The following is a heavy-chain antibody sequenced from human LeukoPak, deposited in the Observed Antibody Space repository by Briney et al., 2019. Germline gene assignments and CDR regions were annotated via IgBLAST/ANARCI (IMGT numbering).Heavy chain of an antibody. CDR3: ARDSVTTGYYFEY. CDR2: ISYDGNNR. V-gene: IGHV3-30-3*01. J-gene: IGHJ4*02. Sequence: GRSLRLSCAASGFSFRTHALHWVRQAPGKGLEWVAVISYDGNNRYYADSVKGRFTISGDISKNTLYLQTNSLRADDTAVYYCARDSVTTGYYFEYWGQGTLVTVSS. CDR1: GFSFRTHA. D-gene: IGHD4-17*01.